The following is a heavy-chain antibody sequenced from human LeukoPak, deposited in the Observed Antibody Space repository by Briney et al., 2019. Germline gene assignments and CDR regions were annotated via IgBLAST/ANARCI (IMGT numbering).Heavy chain of an antibody. Sequence: GGSLRLSCAASGFTFSSYWMSWVRQAPGKGLEWVANIKQDGSEKYYVDSVKGRFTISRDNAKNSLYLQMNSLRAEDTAVYYCARVGYGIAAAPCDYWGQGTLVTVSS. D-gene: IGHD6-13*01. V-gene: IGHV3-7*01. CDR1: GFTFSSYW. J-gene: IGHJ4*02. CDR3: ARVGYGIAAAPCDY. CDR2: IKQDGSEK.